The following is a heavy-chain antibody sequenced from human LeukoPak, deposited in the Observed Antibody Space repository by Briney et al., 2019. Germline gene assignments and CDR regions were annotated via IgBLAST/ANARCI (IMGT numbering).Heavy chain of an antibody. Sequence: SETLSLTCTVSGGSISNYYWSWIRQPPGKGLEWIGSIFRTGSTYYSASLKSRVSISVDTSKNHIALKLTSVTAADTAVYFCARRVGFYGSGSLNYFDPWGQGILVSVSS. CDR3: ARRVGFYGSGSLNYFDP. CDR2: IFRTGST. V-gene: IGHV4-39*02. J-gene: IGHJ5*01. CDR1: GGSISNYY. D-gene: IGHD3-10*01.